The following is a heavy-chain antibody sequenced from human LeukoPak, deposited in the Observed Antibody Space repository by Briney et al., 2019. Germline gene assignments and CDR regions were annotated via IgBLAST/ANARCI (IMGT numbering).Heavy chain of an antibody. J-gene: IGHJ4*02. D-gene: IGHD1-26*01. CDR3: ARWTSGI. V-gene: IGHV4-38-2*01. CDR2: IYHGGIT. Sequence: NPFETLSLTCAVSGSPISSGYYWGWIRQPPGKGLELIGSIYHGGITYYNPSLKSRVTISVDTSKNQFSLKLSSVTAADTAVYYCARWTSGIWGQGTLVTVSS. CDR1: GSPISSGYY.